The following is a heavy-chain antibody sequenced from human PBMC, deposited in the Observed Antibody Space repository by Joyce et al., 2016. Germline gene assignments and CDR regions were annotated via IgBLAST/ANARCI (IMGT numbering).Heavy chain of an antibody. Sequence: QIQLVQSGTEVKKPGATVKVSCKASGYSFDSSGISWVRQVPGQGPEWMGWISPYTGDTNYAQKLQGRLTMTRDTSTSSAYMELRSLTSDDTAVYYCAREGRWIGAYKYGLDVWGQGTTVIVS. V-gene: IGHV1-18*01. CDR3: AREGRWIGAYKYGLDV. D-gene: IGHD3-10*01. CDR1: GYSFDSSG. CDR2: ISPYTGDT. J-gene: IGHJ6*02.